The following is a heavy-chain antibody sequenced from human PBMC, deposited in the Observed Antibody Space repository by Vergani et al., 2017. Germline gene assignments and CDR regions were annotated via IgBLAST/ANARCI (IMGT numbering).Heavy chain of an antibody. V-gene: IGHV1-46*02. Sequence: QVQLVESGGGVVQPGRSLRLSCAASGFTFNQYGMHWVRQAPGQGLEWMGIINPSGPSITYAQTFQERVTMTRETSTNTVYMELSSLRSDDTAVYYCARGVEATISGRLDYWGQGTLVTVSS. CDR1: GFTFNQYG. J-gene: IGHJ4*02. CDR2: INPSGPSI. D-gene: IGHD1-26*01. CDR3: ARGVEATISGRLDY.